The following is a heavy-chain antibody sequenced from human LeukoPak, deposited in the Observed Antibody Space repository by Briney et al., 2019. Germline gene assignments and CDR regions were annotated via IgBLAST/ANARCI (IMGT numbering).Heavy chain of an antibody. V-gene: IGHV3-9*01. Sequence: GGSLRLSCAASGFTFDDYAMHWVRHAPGKGLEWVSGISWNSGSIGYADSVKGRFTISRDNAKNSLYLQMNSLRAEDTALYYCAKDILVIAVAGTGFDYWGQGTLVTVSS. CDR1: GFTFDDYA. D-gene: IGHD6-19*01. CDR2: ISWNSGSI. J-gene: IGHJ4*02. CDR3: AKDILVIAVAGTGFDY.